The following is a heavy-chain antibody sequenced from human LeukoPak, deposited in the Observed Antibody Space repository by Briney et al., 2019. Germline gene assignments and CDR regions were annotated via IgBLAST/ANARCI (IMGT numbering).Heavy chain of an antibody. D-gene: IGHD2-2*02. CDR3: ARGLIVVVPAAITGYYYMDV. CDR1: GGSISSYY. V-gene: IGHV4-59*01. J-gene: IGHJ6*03. Sequence: SETLSLTCTVSGGSISSYYWSWIRQPPGKGLEWIGYIYYSGSTNYNPSLKSRVTISVDTSKNQFSLKLSSVTAADTAVYYCARGLIVVVPAAITGYYYMDVWGKGTTVTVSS. CDR2: IYYSGST.